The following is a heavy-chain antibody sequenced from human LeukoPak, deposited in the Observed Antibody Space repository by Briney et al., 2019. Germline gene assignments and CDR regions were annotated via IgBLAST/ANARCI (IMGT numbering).Heavy chain of an antibody. V-gene: IGHV4-39*01. CDR3: ARLAGYFYDSSGYPKPSSLIDF. J-gene: IGHJ4*02. CDR1: GGSISSTNYY. D-gene: IGHD3-22*01. Sequence: SETLSLTCTVSGGSISSTNYYWGWIRQPPGKRLECIGTIYYSGSTYYSPSLKSRVTISVDTSKNQFSLKLSSVTAADTAMYYCARLAGYFYDSSGYPKPSSLIDFWGQGTLVTVSS. CDR2: IYYSGST.